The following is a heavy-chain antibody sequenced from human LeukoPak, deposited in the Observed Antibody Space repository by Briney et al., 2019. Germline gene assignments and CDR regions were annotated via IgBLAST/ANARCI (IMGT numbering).Heavy chain of an antibody. Sequence: SETLSLTCTVSGGSISSYYWSWIRQPPGKGLEWIGYIYYSGSTNYNPSLKSRVTISVDTSKNQFSLKLRSVTAADTAVYYCARDRGTWNDDGFDYWGQGTLVTVSS. V-gene: IGHV4-59*01. CDR1: GGSISSYY. CDR2: IYYSGST. J-gene: IGHJ4*02. CDR3: ARDRGTWNDDGFDY. D-gene: IGHD1-1*01.